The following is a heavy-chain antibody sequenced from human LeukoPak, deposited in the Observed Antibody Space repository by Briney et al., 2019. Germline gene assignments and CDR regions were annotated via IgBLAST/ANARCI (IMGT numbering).Heavy chain of an antibody. CDR3: ASYSGSYPMQAFDI. CDR1: GYTFTYRY. CDR2: ITPFNGNT. J-gene: IGHJ3*02. Sequence: SVKVSCKASGYTFTYRYLHWVRQAPGQALEWMGWITPFNGNTNYAQKFQDRVTITRDRSMSTAYMELSSLRSEDTAMYYCASYSGSYPMQAFDIWGQGTMVTVSS. V-gene: IGHV1-45*02. D-gene: IGHD1-26*01.